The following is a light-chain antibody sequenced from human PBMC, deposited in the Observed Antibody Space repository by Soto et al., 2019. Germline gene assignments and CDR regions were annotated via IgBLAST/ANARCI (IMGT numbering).Light chain of an antibody. J-gene: IGKJ2*01. V-gene: IGKV3-20*01. CDR3: QQYGRSPRYP. CDR2: GAS. CDR1: KSVSSSY. Sequence: EIVLTQSPGTLSLSPGERATLSGRASKSVSSSYVAWYQQKPDQAPTLLIYGASSRATRIPDRFIGSGSGPDFSLIISRLEPQDLAVEYCQQYGRSPRYPFCHGTKLEIK.